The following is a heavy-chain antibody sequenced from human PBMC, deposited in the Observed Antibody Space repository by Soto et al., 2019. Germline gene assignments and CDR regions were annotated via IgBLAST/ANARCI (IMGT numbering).Heavy chain of an antibody. CDR3: ARFSDGSGSHIYYYYSSVAV. V-gene: IGHV5-51*01. D-gene: IGHD3-10*01. CDR1: GDSFTSYW. J-gene: IGHJ6*03. CDR2: IYPGDSDT. Sequence: PGESLKISCRGAGDSFTSYWIGWVRQMPGKGLEWMGIIYPGDSDTRYSPSFQGQVTISADKSISTAYLQWSSLKAWDTAMYYCARFSDGSGSHIYYYYSSVAVWGKGTTVPVSS.